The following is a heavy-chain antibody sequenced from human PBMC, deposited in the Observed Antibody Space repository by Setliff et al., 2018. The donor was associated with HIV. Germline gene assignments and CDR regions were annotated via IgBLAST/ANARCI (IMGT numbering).Heavy chain of an antibody. V-gene: IGHV4-59*10. J-gene: IGHJ4*02. CDR2: IYTSGST. Sequence: SETLSLTCAVYGGSFSDYFWTWIRQPAGKGLEWIGRIYTSGSTNYNPSLKSRVTISLDTSKNQFSLKLTSVTAADTAVYYCARYSPRGYTLTGPYWGQGTLVTVSS. D-gene: IGHD6-25*01. CDR1: GGSFSDYF. CDR3: ARYSPRGYTLTGPY.